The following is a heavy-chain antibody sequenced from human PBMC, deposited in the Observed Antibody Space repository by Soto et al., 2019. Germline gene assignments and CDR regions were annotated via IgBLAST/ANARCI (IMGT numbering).Heavy chain of an antibody. J-gene: IGHJ4*02. CDR1: VFTFISYS. D-gene: IGHD5-12*01. CDR2: ISSSSSTI. V-gene: IGHV3-48*02. Sequence: GGSLRLSCAASVFTFISYSMNWVRQAPGKGLEWVSYISSSSSTIYYADSVKGRFTISRDNAKNSLYLQMNSLRDGDTAVYYCARLVAVYYFDHWGQGTLVTVSS. CDR3: ARLVAVYYFDH.